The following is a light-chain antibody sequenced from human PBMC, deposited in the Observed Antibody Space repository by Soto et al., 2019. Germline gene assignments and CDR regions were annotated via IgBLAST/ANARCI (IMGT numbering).Light chain of an antibody. CDR3: QQRSNWPLT. Sequence: EIVLTQSPATLSLSPGERAPLSCGASQSVNSNLAWYQQKPGQAPSLLIFDASYRATDIPARFSGSGSGTDFTLTISSLEPEDFAVYYCQQRSNWPLTLGGGTKVDIK. CDR2: DAS. J-gene: IGKJ4*01. V-gene: IGKV3-11*01. CDR1: QSVNSN.